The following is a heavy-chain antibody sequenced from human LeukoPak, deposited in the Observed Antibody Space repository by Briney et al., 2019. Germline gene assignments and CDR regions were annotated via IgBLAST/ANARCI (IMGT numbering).Heavy chain of an antibody. Sequence: PSETLSLTCAVYGRSFSGYYWSWIRRPPGKGLEWIGEINHSGSTNYNPSLKSRVTISVDTSKNQFSLKLSSVTAADTAVYYCASLGGVGSIDYWGQGTLVTVSS. D-gene: IGHD3-16*01. CDR3: ASLGGVGSIDY. CDR2: INHSGST. V-gene: IGHV4-34*01. J-gene: IGHJ4*02. CDR1: GRSFSGYY.